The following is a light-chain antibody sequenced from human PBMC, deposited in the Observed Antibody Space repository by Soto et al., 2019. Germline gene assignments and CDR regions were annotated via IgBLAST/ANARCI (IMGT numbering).Light chain of an antibody. CDR3: QKYNNWPWT. Sequence: ELVMTQSPATLSVSPGERATLSCRASQSVSSGLAWYQQKPGQTPRLLIYDASTRATGISDRFSGSGSGTELNLTISRLQSEDFAFYYCQKYNNWPWTFGQGTKVDIK. CDR2: DAS. J-gene: IGKJ1*01. V-gene: IGKV3-15*01. CDR1: QSVSSG.